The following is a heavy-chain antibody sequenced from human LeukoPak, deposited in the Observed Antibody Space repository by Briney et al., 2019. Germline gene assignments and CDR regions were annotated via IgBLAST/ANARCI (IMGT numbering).Heavy chain of an antibody. CDR1: GGSISSYY. V-gene: IGHV4-39*07. J-gene: IGHJ3*02. D-gene: IGHD1-26*01. CDR2: IYYSGST. Sequence: SETLSVTCTVSGGSISSYYWGWIRQPPGKGLEWIGSIYYSGSTYYNPSLKSRVTISVDTSKNQFSLKLSSVTAADTAVYYCARADGSYYDAFDIWGQGTMVTVSS. CDR3: ARADGSYYDAFDI.